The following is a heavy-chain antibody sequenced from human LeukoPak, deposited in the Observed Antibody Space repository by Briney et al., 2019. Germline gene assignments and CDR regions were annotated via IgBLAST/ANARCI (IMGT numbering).Heavy chain of an antibody. V-gene: IGHV3-21*01. Sequence: PGGSLRLSCAASGFTFSSYSMKWVRQAPGKGLEWVSSISSSSSYIYYADSVKGRFTISRDNAKNSLYLQMNSLRAEDTAVYYCARVDSYGHTFDYWGQGTLVTVSS. D-gene: IGHD5-18*01. CDR1: GFTFSSYS. J-gene: IGHJ4*02. CDR2: ISSSSSYI. CDR3: ARVDSYGHTFDY.